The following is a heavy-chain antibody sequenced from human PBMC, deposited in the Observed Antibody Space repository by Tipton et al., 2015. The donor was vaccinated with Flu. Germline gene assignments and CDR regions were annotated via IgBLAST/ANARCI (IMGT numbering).Heavy chain of an antibody. CDR2: IYYSGST. V-gene: IGHV4-31*03. J-gene: IGHJ3*01. D-gene: IGHD3-22*01. CDR3: ARGTFRRDSSDDAFDF. Sequence: TLSLTCTVSGGSISSGGYYWSWIRQHPGKGLEWIGYIYYSGSTYYNPSLKSRVTISVDTSKNQFSLKLSSVTAADTAVYYCARGTFRRDSSDDAFDFWGQGTMVTVSS. CDR1: GGSISSGGYY.